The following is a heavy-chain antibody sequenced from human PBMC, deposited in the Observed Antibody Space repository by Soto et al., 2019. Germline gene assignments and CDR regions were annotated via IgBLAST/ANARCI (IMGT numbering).Heavy chain of an antibody. D-gene: IGHD6-6*01. J-gene: IGHJ6*02. CDR3: ARASNGTSIAARPYYYYGMDV. CDR1: GFTFSSYA. CDR2: ISYDGSNK. Sequence: GGSLRLSCAASGFTFSSYAMHWVSKDPGKGLEWVAVISYDGSNKYYADSVKGRFTISRDNSKNTLYLQMNSLRAEDTAVYYCARASNGTSIAARPYYYYGMDVWGQGTTVTVSS. V-gene: IGHV3-30-3*01.